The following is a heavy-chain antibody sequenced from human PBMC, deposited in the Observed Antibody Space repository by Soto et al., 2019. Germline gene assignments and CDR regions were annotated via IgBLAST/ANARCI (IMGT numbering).Heavy chain of an antibody. D-gene: IGHD3-16*01. V-gene: IGHV4-31*03. J-gene: IGHJ3*01. CDR1: GGSISGYY. CDR3: TRGAWGYAFDV. CDR2: IRYSEST. Sequence: TSETLSLTCTVSGGSISGYYWTWVRQRPGKGLEWIGYIRYSESTYYNPSLKSRLIVSIDTSKNQFSLRLSSVTAADTAVYFCTRGAWGYAFDVWGQGTMVTVSS.